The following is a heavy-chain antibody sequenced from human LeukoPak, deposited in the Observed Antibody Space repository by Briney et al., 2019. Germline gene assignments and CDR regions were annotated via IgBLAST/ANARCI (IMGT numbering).Heavy chain of an antibody. CDR1: GGSISSSSYY. Sequence: PSETLCLTCTVSGGSISSSSYYWGWIRQPPGKGLEWIGSIYYSGSTYYNPSLKSRVTISVDTSKNQFSLKLSSVTAADTAVYYCARHSGPYSSSWFDYWGQGTLITVSS. D-gene: IGHD6-13*01. J-gene: IGHJ4*02. CDR3: ARHSGPYSSSWFDY. V-gene: IGHV4-39*01. CDR2: IYYSGST.